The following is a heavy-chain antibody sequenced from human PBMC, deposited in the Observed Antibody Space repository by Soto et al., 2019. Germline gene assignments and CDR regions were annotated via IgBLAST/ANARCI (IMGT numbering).Heavy chain of an antibody. J-gene: IGHJ5*02. V-gene: IGHV3-53*01. CDR2: IYSDGRT. CDR1: ELSVSSNY. Sequence: LRLSCVTSELSVSSNYMSWFRRAPGKGLEWVSIIYSDGRTNDANSVKGRFTISRDDYKNTLYLQMNSLRAEDTAVYYCARVYHSGSYFADHWGQGTQVTVPQ. D-gene: IGHD3-10*01. CDR3: ARVYHSGSYFADH.